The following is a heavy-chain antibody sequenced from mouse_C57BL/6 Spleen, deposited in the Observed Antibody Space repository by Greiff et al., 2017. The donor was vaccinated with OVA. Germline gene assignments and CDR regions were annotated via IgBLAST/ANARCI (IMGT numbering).Heavy chain of an antibody. D-gene: IGHD2-1*01. CDR3: AYGNYGAY. V-gene: IGHV14-2*01. CDR1: GFNFTDYY. J-gene: IGHJ3*01. CDR2: IDPEGGET. Sequence: SGAELVKPGASVKLSCTASGFNFTDYYMHWVKQRTEQGLEWIGRIDPEGGETKYAAKFQGKATITADKSSNTAYLQLSSLTSEDTAVYYCAYGNYGAYWGQGTLVTVSA.